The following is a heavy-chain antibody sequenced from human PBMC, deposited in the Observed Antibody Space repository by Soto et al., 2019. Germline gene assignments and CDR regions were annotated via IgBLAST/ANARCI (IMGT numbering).Heavy chain of an antibody. V-gene: IGHV5-10-1*01. Sequence: GESLKISCKGSGYSFTNYWITWVRQMPGKGLEWMGRIDPSDSYTNYSPSLQGDVTISVDKSINTAYLQWSSLKASDTAMYYCARHTAVAGDGSVDPWGQGTLVTVSS. J-gene: IGHJ5*02. CDR3: ARHTAVAGDGSVDP. CDR1: GYSFTNYW. D-gene: IGHD6-19*01. CDR2: IDPSDSYT.